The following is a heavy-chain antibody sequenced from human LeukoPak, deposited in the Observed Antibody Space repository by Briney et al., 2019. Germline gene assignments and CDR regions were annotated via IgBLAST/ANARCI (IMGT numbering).Heavy chain of an antibody. Sequence: GGALRLSCAASGFTFSSYAMSWVRQAPGKGLEWVSSISGSGGNTFYADSVKGRFTISRDNSKNTVYLQMNSLRVEDTALYYCAKGCGGTCYSDFDYWGQGTLVTVSS. CDR1: GFTFSSYA. V-gene: IGHV3-23*01. CDR3: AKGCGGTCYSDFDY. D-gene: IGHD2-21*02. J-gene: IGHJ4*02. CDR2: ISGSGGNT.